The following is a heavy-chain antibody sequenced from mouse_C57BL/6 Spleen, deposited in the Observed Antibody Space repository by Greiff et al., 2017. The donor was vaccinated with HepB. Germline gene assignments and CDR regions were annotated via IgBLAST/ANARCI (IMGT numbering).Heavy chain of an antibody. CDR3: ARDRGITTVVRRYFDV. Sequence: EVMLVESGGGLVKPGGSLKLSCAASGFTFSSYAISWVRQTPEKRLEWVATISDGGSYTYDPDNVKGRFTISRDNAKNNLYLQMSHLKSEDTAMYYCARDRGITTVVRRYFDVWGTGTTVTVSS. CDR2: ISDGGSYT. D-gene: IGHD1-1*01. CDR1: GFTFSSYA. J-gene: IGHJ1*03. V-gene: IGHV5-4*01.